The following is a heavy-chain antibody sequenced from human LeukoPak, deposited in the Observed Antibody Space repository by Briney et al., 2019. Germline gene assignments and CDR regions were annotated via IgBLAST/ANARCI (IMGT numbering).Heavy chain of an antibody. V-gene: IGHV3-23*01. CDR3: IAVAGQFDY. CDR2: ISGSGGST. J-gene: IGHJ4*02. CDR1: GFTFSSYA. D-gene: IGHD6-19*01. Sequence: GGSLRLSCAASGFTFSSYAMSWVRQAPGKGLEWVSAISGSGGSTYYADSVKGRFTISRDDSKNTAYLQMNSLKTEDTAVYYCIAVAGQFDYWGQGTLVTVSS.